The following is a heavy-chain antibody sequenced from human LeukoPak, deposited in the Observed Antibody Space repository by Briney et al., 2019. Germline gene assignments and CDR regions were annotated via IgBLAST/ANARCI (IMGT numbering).Heavy chain of an antibody. D-gene: IGHD6-19*01. CDR2: MNPNSANT. J-gene: IGHJ4*02. CDR3: ARSYSSGWYDLDY. CDR1: GYTFTSYD. V-gene: IGHV1-8*01. Sequence: ASVKVSCKASGYTFTSYDINWVRQATGQGLEWMGWMNPNSANTGYAQKFQGRVTMTRNTSISTAYMELSSLKSEDTAVYYCARSYSSGWYDLDYWGQGTLVTVSS.